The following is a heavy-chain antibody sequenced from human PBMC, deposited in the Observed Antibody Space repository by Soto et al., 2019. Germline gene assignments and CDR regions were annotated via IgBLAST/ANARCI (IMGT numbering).Heavy chain of an antibody. CDR3: TRTAGYYDRSGYYSGYYYYGMDV. V-gene: IGHV3-49*04. D-gene: IGHD3-22*01. CDR1: GFTFGGYA. Sequence: GGSLRLSCTASGFTFGGYAMSWVRQAPGKGLEWVGFIRSKAYGGTTEYAASVKGRFTISRDDSKSIAYLQMNSLKTEDTAVFYCTRTAGYYDRSGYYSGYYYYGMDVWGRGTTVTVSS. J-gene: IGHJ6*02. CDR2: IRSKAYGGTT.